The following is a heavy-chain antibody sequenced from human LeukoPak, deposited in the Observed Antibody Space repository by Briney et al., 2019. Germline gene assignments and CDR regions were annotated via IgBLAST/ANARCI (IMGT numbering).Heavy chain of an antibody. V-gene: IGHV4-39*01. CDR1: GGSISSSSYY. Sequence: SETLSLTYTVSGGSISSSSYYWGWIRQPPGKGLEWIGSIYYSGSTYYNPSLKSRVTISVDTSKNQFSLKLSSVTAADTAVYYCARQGVDDYGDYYFDYWGQGTLVTVSS. D-gene: IGHD4-17*01. J-gene: IGHJ4*02. CDR2: IYYSGST. CDR3: ARQGVDDYGDYYFDY.